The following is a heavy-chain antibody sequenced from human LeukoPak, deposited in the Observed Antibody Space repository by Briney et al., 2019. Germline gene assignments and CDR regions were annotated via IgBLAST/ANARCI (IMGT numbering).Heavy chain of an antibody. D-gene: IGHD3-3*01. J-gene: IGHJ4*02. CDR2: INPNSGGT. CDR1: GGTFSSYT. Sequence: GASVKVSCKASGGTFSSYTISWVRQAPGQGLEWMGWINPNSGGTNYAQKFQGRVTMTRDTSISTAYMELSRLRSDDTAVYYCARDFWSGYLLFDYWGQGTLVTVSS. CDR3: ARDFWSGYLLFDY. V-gene: IGHV1-2*02.